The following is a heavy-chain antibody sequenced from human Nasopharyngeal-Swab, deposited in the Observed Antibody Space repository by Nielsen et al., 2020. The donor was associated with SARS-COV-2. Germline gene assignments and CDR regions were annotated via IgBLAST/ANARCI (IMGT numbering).Heavy chain of an antibody. V-gene: IGHV3-11*01. Sequence: GESLKISCAASGFTFSDYYMSWIRQAPGKGLEWVSYISSSGSTIYYADSVKGRFTIYRDNAKNSLYLQMNSLRAEDTAVYYCARDKGRCSSTSCHVDYWGQGTLVTVSS. J-gene: IGHJ4*02. CDR3: ARDKGRCSSTSCHVDY. CDR2: ISSSGSTI. D-gene: IGHD2-2*01. CDR1: GFTFSDYY.